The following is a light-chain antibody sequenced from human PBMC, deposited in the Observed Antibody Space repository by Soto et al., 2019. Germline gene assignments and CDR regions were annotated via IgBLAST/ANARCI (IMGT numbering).Light chain of an antibody. CDR3: ASYTSSSSYV. CDR1: ISDVGGYNY. V-gene: IGLV2-14*01. J-gene: IGLJ1*01. Sequence: QSLLSQPASVCGSPGQSITISCTGTISDVGGYNYVSWYQQHPGKAPKLMIYEVSNRPSGVSNRFSGYKSGNTASLTISGLQAEDEADYYCASYTSSSSYVFGTGTKVTV. CDR2: EVS.